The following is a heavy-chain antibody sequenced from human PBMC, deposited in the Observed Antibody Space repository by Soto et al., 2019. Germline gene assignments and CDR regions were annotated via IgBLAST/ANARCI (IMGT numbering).Heavy chain of an antibody. CDR3: ARENSYFDY. CDR2: ISAYNANA. Sequence: QIQLLQSGAEVKKPGASVKVTCKASGYTFRNFGISWVRQAPGQVLAWMGWISAYNANANYAQKFQGRLTMTADTSTSTAYMELRSLRSDDTAVYYCARENSYFDYWGQGTLVTVSS. V-gene: IGHV1-18*01. CDR1: GYTFRNFG. J-gene: IGHJ4*02.